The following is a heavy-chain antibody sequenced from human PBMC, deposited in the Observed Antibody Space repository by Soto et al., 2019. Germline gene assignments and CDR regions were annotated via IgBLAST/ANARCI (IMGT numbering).Heavy chain of an antibody. CDR3: ARSWVTGKGGMDV. CDR2: INGYTGNT. CDR1: GYTFTSYG. D-gene: IGHD3-16*01. V-gene: IGHV1-18*01. J-gene: IGHJ6*02. Sequence: GASGKVSCKASGYTFTSYGFSWVRQAPGQGLEWMGWINGYTGNTHYAQKFQGRVTMTTDTSTSTAYMELWTLISDDTAVYYCARSWVTGKGGMDVWGQGTTVTVSS.